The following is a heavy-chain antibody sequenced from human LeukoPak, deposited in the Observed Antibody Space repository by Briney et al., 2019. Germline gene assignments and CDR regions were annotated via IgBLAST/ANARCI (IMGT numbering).Heavy chain of an antibody. Sequence: ASVKVSCKASGYTFTGYYMHWVQQAPGQGLEWMGRINPNSGGTNYAQKFQGRVTMTRDTSISTAYMELSRLRSDDTAVYYCARGSSSSWYFLDYWGQGTLVTVSS. CDR1: GYTFTGYY. D-gene: IGHD6-13*01. CDR2: INPNSGGT. CDR3: ARGSSSSWYFLDY. J-gene: IGHJ4*02. V-gene: IGHV1-2*06.